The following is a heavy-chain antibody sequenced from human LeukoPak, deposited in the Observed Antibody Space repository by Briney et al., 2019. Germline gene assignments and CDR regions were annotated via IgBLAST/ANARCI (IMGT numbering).Heavy chain of an antibody. D-gene: IGHD2-15*01. CDR1: GGSFSGYY. Sequence: SETLSLTCAVYGGSFSGYYWSWIRQPPGKGLEWIGEINHSGSTNYNPSLKSRVTISVDTSKNQFSLKLSSVTAADTAVYYYARDRYCSGGSCYSGGHDYWGQGTPVTVSS. CDR3: ARDRYCSGGSCYSGGHDY. V-gene: IGHV4-34*01. CDR2: INHSGST. J-gene: IGHJ4*02.